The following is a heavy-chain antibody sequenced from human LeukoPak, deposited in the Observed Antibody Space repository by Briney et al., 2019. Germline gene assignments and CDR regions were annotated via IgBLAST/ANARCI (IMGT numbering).Heavy chain of an antibody. CDR2: ISWNSGSI. CDR1: GFTFDDYA. CDR3: AKDTLSRYCSGGSCPPSYYYYGMDV. J-gene: IGHJ6*02. V-gene: IGHV3-9*01. Sequence: GGSLRLSCAASGFTFDDYAMHWVRQAPGKGLERVSGISWNSGSIGYADSVKGRFTISRDNAKNSLYLQMNSLRAEDTALYYCAKDTLSRYCSGGSCPPSYYYYGMDVWGQGTTVTVSS. D-gene: IGHD2-15*01.